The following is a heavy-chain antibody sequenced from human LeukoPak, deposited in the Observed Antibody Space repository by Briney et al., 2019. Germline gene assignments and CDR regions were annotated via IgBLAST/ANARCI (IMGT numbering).Heavy chain of an antibody. CDR1: VYTFTSYD. V-gene: IGHV1-8*01. J-gene: IGHJ6*02. CDR3: ARKPDIVVVPAAIWEDYYYYGMDV. D-gene: IGHD2-2*02. Sequence: ASVKVSCKASVYTFTSYDINWVRQAPAQGLEWMGWMNPNSGNTGYAQKFQGRGTMTRNTSISTAYMELSSLRSEDTAVYYCARKPDIVVVPAAIWEDYYYYGMDVWGQGTTVTVSS. CDR2: MNPNSGNT.